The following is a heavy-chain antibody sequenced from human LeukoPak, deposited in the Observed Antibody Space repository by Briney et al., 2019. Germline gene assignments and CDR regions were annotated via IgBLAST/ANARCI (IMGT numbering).Heavy chain of an antibody. V-gene: IGHV3-64D*09. J-gene: IGHJ6*02. CDR1: GFTLSGYA. CDR2: IVSNGDST. Sequence: GGSLRLSCSASGFTLSGYAMLWVRQAPGKGLEYVSAIVSNGDSTYYADSVKGRFTISRDNAKNTLYLQMSSLRPDDTAVYYCVNPGWYYDSSGYSYYYGMDVWGQGTTVAVSS. D-gene: IGHD3-22*01. CDR3: VNPGWYYDSSGYSYYYGMDV.